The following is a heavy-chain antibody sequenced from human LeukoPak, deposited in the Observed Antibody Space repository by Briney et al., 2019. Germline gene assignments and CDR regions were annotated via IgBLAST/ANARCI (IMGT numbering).Heavy chain of an antibody. V-gene: IGHV1-2*02. D-gene: IGHD1-26*01. CDR2: INPNSGGT. CDR3: AKGDTTWELPHDD. CDR1: GYTFTGYY. Sequence: ASVKVSCKASGYTFTGYYMHWVRQAPGQGLEWMGWINPNSGGTNYAQKFQGRVTMTRDTSISTAYMELSRLRSDDTAVYYCAKGDTTWELPHDDRGQGTLVTVSS. J-gene: IGHJ4*02.